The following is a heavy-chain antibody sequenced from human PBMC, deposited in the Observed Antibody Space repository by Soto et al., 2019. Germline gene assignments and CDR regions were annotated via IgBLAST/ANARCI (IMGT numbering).Heavy chain of an antibody. CDR2: INHSGST. CDR3: ARGAPSITGTSGNWFDP. J-gene: IGHJ5*02. V-gene: IGHV4-34*01. CDR1: GGSFSGYY. D-gene: IGHD1-20*01. Sequence: PSETLSLTCAVYGGSFSGYYWSWIRQPPGKGLEWIGEINHSGSTNYNPSLKSRVTISVDTSKNQFSLKLSSVTAADTAVYYCARGAPSITGTSGNWFDPWGQGTLVTVSS.